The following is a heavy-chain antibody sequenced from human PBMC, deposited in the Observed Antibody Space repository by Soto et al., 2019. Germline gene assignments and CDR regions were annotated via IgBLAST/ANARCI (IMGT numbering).Heavy chain of an antibody. V-gene: IGHV3-48*02. J-gene: IGHJ4*02. CDR3: ARSEGYTSGFDY. CDR1: VFTFSSYR. CDR2: ISTGSSAI. D-gene: IGHD6-19*01. Sequence: WWSLRLSCSASVFTFSSYRMNWVRQAPGKGLEWLSYISTGSSAIYYADSVKGRFTISRDNAKNSLYLQMNSLRDEDTAVYYCARSEGYTSGFDYWGQGTLVTVSS.